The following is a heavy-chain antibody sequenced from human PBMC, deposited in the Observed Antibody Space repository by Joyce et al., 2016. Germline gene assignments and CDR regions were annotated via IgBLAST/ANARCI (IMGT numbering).Heavy chain of an antibody. CDR1: GFIFGDYA. CDR3: TRIGDCSGGSCYEGWFDP. Sequence: EVQLVESGGGLVKPGRSLRLYCTSSGFIFGDYAMNWFRQATGKGLEWVGFIRSKAYGGTTDYAASVKGRCTISRDDSKSIAYLQMNSLKTEDTAVYYCTRIGDCSGGSCYEGWFDPWGQGTLVTVSS. D-gene: IGHD2-15*01. V-gene: IGHV3-49*05. J-gene: IGHJ5*02. CDR2: IRSKAYGGTT.